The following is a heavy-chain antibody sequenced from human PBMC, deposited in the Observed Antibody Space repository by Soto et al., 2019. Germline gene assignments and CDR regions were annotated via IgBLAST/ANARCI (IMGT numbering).Heavy chain of an antibody. CDR2: IYYSGST. CDR3: ASSLLVAATVGD. D-gene: IGHD2-15*01. Sequence: SETLSLTCTVSGGSISSSSYYWGWIRQPPGKGLEWIGSIYYSGSTYYNPSLKSRVTISVDTSKNQFSLKLSSVTAADTAVYYCASSLLVAATVGDWGQGALVTVSS. CDR1: GGSISSSSYY. J-gene: IGHJ4*02. V-gene: IGHV4-39*01.